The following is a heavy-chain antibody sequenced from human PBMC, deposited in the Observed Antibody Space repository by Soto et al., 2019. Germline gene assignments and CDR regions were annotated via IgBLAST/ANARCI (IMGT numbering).Heavy chain of an antibody. CDR2: IDPSDSYT. CDR1: GYSFTIYW. D-gene: IGHD2-2*01. CDR3: LVVVPAANP. J-gene: IGHJ5*02. V-gene: IGHV5-10-1*01. Sequence: PGESLKISCKGSGYSFTIYWISWVRQMPGKGLEWMGRIDPSDSYTNYSPSFQGHVTISADKSISTAYLQWSSLKASDTAMYYCLVVVPAANPWGQGTLVTVSS.